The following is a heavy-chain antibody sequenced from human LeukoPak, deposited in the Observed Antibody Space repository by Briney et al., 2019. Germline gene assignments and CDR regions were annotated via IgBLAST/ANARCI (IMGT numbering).Heavy chain of an antibody. CDR2: ISSSSSYI. D-gene: IGHD6-19*01. V-gene: IGHV3-21*04. J-gene: IGHJ3*02. CDR3: ARVAIAVAGPGAFDI. Sequence: PGGSLRLSCAASGFTFSSYSMNWVRQAPGKGLEWVSSISSSSSYIYYADSVKGRFTISRDNAKNSLYLQMNSLRAEDTAVYYCARVAIAVAGPGAFDIWGQGTMVTVSS. CDR1: GFTFSSYS.